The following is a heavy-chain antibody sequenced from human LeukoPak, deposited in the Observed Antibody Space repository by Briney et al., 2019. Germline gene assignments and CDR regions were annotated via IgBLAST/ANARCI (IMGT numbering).Heavy chain of an antibody. CDR2: IYYSGST. V-gene: IGHV4-39*01. Sequence: KSSETLSLTCTVSGGSISSSSYYWGWIRQPPGKGLEWIGSIYYSGSTYYNPSLKSRVTISVDTSKNQFSLKLSSVTAADTAVYYCARGPQWLADFDYWGQGTLVTVSS. CDR1: GGSISSSSYY. CDR3: ARGPQWLADFDY. D-gene: IGHD6-19*01. J-gene: IGHJ4*02.